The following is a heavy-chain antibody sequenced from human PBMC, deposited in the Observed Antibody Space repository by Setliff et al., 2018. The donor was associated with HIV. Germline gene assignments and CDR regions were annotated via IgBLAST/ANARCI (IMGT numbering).Heavy chain of an antibody. V-gene: IGHV1-69*04. Sequence: ASVKVSCKASGGSFTSYTFSWVRQAPGQGLEWMGRIIPIVTIAHYAEQFVGRVTITADKSTSTTYMEVSSLRSEDTAVYYCARERPGDHYESTGYQLADWFDPWGKGTLVTVSS. J-gene: IGHJ5*02. CDR1: GGSFTSYT. CDR2: IIPIVTIA. CDR3: ARERPGDHYESTGYQLADWFDP. D-gene: IGHD3-22*01.